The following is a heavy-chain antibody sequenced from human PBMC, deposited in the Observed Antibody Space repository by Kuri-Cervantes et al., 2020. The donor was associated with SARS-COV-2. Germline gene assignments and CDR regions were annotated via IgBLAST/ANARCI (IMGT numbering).Heavy chain of an antibody. CDR1: GVTISGYA. Sequence: GGSLRLSCAASGVTISGYAMSWVRQGPGKGLEWVSFTSGSGGSTYYADSVKGRFTISRDNSKNALYLKMNSLGAEDTAVYYCASKYYAILTGYYDASYFQYWGQGTLVTVSS. D-gene: IGHD3-9*01. CDR2: TSGSGGST. CDR3: ASKYYAILTGYYDASYFQY. V-gene: IGHV3-23*01. J-gene: IGHJ4*02.